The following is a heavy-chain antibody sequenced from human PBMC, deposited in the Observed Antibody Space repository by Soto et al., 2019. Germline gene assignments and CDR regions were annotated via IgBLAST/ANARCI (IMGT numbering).Heavy chain of an antibody. CDR2: ISGSGGST. J-gene: IGHJ4*02. D-gene: IGHD5-18*01. Sequence: GSLRLSCAASGFTFSSYAMSWVRQAPGKGLEWVSAISGSGGSTYYADSVKGRFTISRDNSKNTLYLQMNSLRAEDTAVYYCANGRRGYSYGYPFDYWGQGTLVTVSS. CDR1: GFTFSSYA. CDR3: ANGRRGYSYGYPFDY. V-gene: IGHV3-23*01.